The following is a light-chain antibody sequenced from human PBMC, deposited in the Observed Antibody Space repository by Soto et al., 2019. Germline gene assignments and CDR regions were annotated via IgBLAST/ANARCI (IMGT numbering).Light chain of an antibody. CDR1: QSVSSSF. CDR2: GAS. CDR3: RQYGSPRFT. Sequence: EIVLTQSPGTLSLSPGERATLSCRASQSVSSSFLAWYQQKPGQAPRLLIYGASTRATGIPDRFSGSGSGTDFTHTISRLEPEDFAVYYCRQYGSPRFTFSPWTTVDIK. V-gene: IGKV3-20*01. J-gene: IGKJ3*01.